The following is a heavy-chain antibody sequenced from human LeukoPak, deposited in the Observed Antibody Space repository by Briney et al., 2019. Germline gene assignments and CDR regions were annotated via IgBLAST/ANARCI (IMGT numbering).Heavy chain of an antibody. CDR1: GFTFSSYA. CDR3: AKGAAGTHDY. V-gene: IGHV3-23*05. CDR2: LDESGSAA. D-gene: IGHD6-13*01. Sequence: GGSLRLSCAASGFTFSSYAMSWVRQAPGQGLEWVSSLDESGSAAYYADSVKGRFTISRDNSKNTLYLQMNSLRAEDTAVYYCAKGAAGTHDYWGQGTLVTVSS. J-gene: IGHJ4*02.